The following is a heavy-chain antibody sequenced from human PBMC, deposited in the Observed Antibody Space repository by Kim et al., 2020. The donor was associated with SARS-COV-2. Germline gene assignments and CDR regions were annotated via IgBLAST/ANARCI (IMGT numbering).Heavy chain of an antibody. Sequence: SETLSLTCAVYGGSFSGYYWSWIRQPPGKGLEWIGEINHSGSTNYNPSLKSRVTISVDTSKNQFSLKLSSVTAADTAVYYCAREELQTQYCTNGVCSNWFDPWGQGTLVTVSS. J-gene: IGHJ5*02. CDR2: INHSGST. CDR1: GGSFSGYY. CDR3: AREELQTQYCTNGVCSNWFDP. D-gene: IGHD2-8*01. V-gene: IGHV4-34*01.